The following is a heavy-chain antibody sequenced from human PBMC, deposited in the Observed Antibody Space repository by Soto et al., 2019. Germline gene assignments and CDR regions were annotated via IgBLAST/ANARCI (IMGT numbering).Heavy chain of an antibody. J-gene: IGHJ4*02. Sequence: GGSLRLSCAASGFTVSNSYMSWVRQAPGRGLQWVSLFYSDGRTYYADSVKGRFTISRDNSKNTLYLQMNNLRVEDTAVYYCTRDRDFGGVIAADYWGQGTLVTVSS. CDR2: FYSDGRT. V-gene: IGHV3-66*01. CDR1: GFTVSNSY. D-gene: IGHD3-16*02. CDR3: TRDRDFGGVIAADY.